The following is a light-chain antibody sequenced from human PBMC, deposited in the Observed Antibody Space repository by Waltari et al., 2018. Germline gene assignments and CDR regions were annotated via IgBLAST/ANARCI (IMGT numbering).Light chain of an antibody. J-gene: IGKJ4*01. Sequence: EIVLTQSPGTLSLSPGERATLSCSASQTVRTTYLAWYQQKPGQATTLLIYGASSRATGIPDRVSGSGSGTDVSLTISSLKPEDVAEYYCQQYDIAPLTFGGGTKVEIK. CDR1: QTVRTTY. CDR3: QQYDIAPLT. V-gene: IGKV3-20*01. CDR2: GAS.